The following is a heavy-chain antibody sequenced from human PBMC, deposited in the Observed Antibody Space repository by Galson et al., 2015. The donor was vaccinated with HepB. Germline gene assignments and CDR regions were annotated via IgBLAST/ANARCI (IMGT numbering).Heavy chain of an antibody. CDR3: AKDRQPLEYSSSGYMDV. V-gene: IGHV3-30*18. Sequence: SLRLSCAASGFTFSSYGMHWVRQAPGKGLEWVAVISYDGSNKYYADSVKGRFTISRDNSKNTLYLQMNSLRAEDTAVYYCAKDRQPLEYSSSGYMDVWGKGTTVTVSS. CDR1: GFTFSSYG. J-gene: IGHJ6*03. CDR2: ISYDGSNK. D-gene: IGHD6-6*01.